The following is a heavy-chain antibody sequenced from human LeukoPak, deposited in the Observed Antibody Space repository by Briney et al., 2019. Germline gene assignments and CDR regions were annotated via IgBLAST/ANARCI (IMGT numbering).Heavy chain of an antibody. CDR2: TSYNGNT. CDR1: GYTFSNYG. CDR3: ARHSGSGWQALGY. J-gene: IGHJ4*02. Sequence: GASVKVSCKASGYTFSNYGVSWVRQAPGLGVEWMGWTSYNGNTNYAQKFQDRVTMSTSTSTTTAYMELRSLESDDTAVYYCARHSGSGWQALGYWGQGTLVTVSS. V-gene: IGHV1-18*04. D-gene: IGHD6-19*01.